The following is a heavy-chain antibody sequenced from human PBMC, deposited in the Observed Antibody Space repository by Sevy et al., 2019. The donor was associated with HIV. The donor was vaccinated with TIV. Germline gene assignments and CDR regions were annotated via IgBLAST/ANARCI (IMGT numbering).Heavy chain of an antibody. CDR2: ISWNSGRV. Sequence: GGSLRLSCAASGFTFDDYAMHWVRQTPGRGLEWVSGISWNSGRVGYADSVKGRFTISRDNSKNTLYLQMNGLRAEDTAVYYCARNLAALPNYYYGMDVWGQGTTVTVSS. V-gene: IGHV3-9*01. J-gene: IGHJ6*02. D-gene: IGHD6-6*01. CDR3: ARNLAALPNYYYGMDV. CDR1: GFTFDDYA.